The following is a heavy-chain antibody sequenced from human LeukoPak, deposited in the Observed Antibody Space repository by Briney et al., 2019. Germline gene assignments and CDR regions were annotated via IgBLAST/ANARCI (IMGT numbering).Heavy chain of an antibody. CDR3: ARRDSSSWYAFDY. CDR2: FYPGNSDT. J-gene: IGHJ4*02. CDR1: GYDFTKYW. D-gene: IGHD6-13*01. Sequence: GESLKISCKFSGYDFTKYWIAWVCQKPGKGLEWMGFFYPGNSDTRYSPAFQGHVTISADKSNKTAYLQWSSLKASDTAIYYCARRDSSSWYAFDYWGQGTLATVSS. V-gene: IGHV5-51*01.